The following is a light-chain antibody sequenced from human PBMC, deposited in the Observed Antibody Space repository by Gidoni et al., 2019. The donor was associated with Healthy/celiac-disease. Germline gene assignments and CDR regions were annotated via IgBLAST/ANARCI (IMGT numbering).Light chain of an antibody. Sequence: QSALPQPASVSGSPGQSITISCTGTSSDVGSYNLVSWYQQHPGKAPKLMLYEGSKRPSGVSNRFSGSKSGNTASLTISGLQAEDEADYYCCSYAGSSTYVFGGGTKLTVL. J-gene: IGLJ3*02. CDR3: CSYAGSSTYV. CDR1: SSDVGSYNL. V-gene: IGLV2-23*01. CDR2: EGS.